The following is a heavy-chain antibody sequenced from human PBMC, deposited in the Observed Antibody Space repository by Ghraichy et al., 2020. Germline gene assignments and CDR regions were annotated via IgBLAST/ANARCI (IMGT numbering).Heavy chain of an antibody. Sequence: GGSLRLSCVVSGFTIGSYSMNWVRQSPGKGLDWVSYITSSSRFISYADSVKGRFTISRDNAQKSLFLQMNSLRDEDTAVYYCARGSKVVRFYYYAGLDVWGQGTTVTGSS. CDR2: ITSSSRFI. D-gene: IGHD4-23*01. V-gene: IGHV3-48*02. J-gene: IGHJ6*02. CDR1: GFTIGSYS. CDR3: ARGSKVVRFYYYAGLDV.